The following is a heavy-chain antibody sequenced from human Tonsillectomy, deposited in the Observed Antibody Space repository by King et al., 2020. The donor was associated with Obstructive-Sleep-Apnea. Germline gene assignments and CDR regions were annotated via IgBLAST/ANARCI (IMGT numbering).Heavy chain of an antibody. D-gene: IGHD3-22*01. J-gene: IGHJ4*02. CDR1: GFSLSTSGVG. CDR3: AHRPGDSSGYTYYFDY. V-gene: IGHV2-5*02. CDR2: IYWDDDE. Sequence: TLKESGPTLVKPTQTLTLTCTFSGFSLSTSGVGVGWIRQPPGKALEWLALIYWDDDERYSPSLKSRLTITKDTSKNQVVLTMTNMDPVDTATYYCAHRPGDSSGYTYYFDYWGQGTLVTVSS.